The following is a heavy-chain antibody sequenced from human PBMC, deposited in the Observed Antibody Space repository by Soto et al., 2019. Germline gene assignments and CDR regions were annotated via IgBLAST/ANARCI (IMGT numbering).Heavy chain of an antibody. J-gene: IGHJ4*02. Sequence: GASVKVSCKASGYTFTSYCISWVLQAPGQGLEWMAWINPYNGNAKYAEKFLGRVTVTTSTATAYMEVRSLTSDDTAVFYCARVGVGLAAPRVWPYWGQGTPVTVSS. CDR3: ARVGVGLAAPRVWPY. V-gene: IGHV1-18*01. CDR1: GYTFTSYC. CDR2: INPYNGNA. D-gene: IGHD6-13*01.